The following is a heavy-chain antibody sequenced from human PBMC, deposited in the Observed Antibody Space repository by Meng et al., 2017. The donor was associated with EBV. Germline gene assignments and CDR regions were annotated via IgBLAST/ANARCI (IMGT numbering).Heavy chain of an antibody. CDR2: IRSQVDGRTA. J-gene: IGHJ4*02. CDR1: EFTFTSAW. CDR3: TTDEGGSRF. D-gene: IGHD1-26*01. V-gene: IGHV3-15*01. Sequence: LVGRWGGLVKPGESLKLACAASEFTFTSAWMNWVRQAPGKGLEWVGRIRSQVDGRTADYSAPVKGRFTISRDDSKHTLYLQMNSLKIEDSAVYYCTTDEGGSRFWGQGTLVTVSS.